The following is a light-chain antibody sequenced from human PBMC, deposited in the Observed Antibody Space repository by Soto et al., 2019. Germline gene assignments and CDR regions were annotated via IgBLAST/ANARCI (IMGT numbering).Light chain of an antibody. J-gene: IGKJ1*01. CDR2: GAS. Sequence: IVLTQSPGTLSLYPWEIATLSCRASQSVSSSYLAWYQQKPGQAPRLLIYGASNRATGIPDRFSGSGSGTDFTLTISRLEPEDFAVYYCQQYGSSGTFGQGTKVDI. V-gene: IGKV3-20*01. CDR3: QQYGSSGT. CDR1: QSVSSSY.